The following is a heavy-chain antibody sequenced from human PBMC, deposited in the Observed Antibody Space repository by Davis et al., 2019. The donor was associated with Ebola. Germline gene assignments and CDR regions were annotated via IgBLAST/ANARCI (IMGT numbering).Heavy chain of an antibody. CDR3: AKEAGDGPRSYFDY. V-gene: IGHV3-53*05. CDR1: GFTVSSNY. J-gene: IGHJ4*02. D-gene: IGHD5-24*01. CDR2: IYSGDTT. Sequence: PGGSLRPSCAASGFTVSSNYMSWVRQAPGKGLEWVSVIYSGDTTYYADSVKGRFTISRDNSKNTLYLQMNSLRAEDTAVYYCAKEAGDGPRSYFDYWGQGTLVTVSS.